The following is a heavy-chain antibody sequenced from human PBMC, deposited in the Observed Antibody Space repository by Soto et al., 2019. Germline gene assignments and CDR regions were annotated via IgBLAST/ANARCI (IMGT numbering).Heavy chain of an antibody. CDR1: GGAISGGTYY. Sequence: QVQLQESGPGLVKPSQTLSLTCTVSGGAISGGTYYWSWIRQPPGQGLEWIGYIYFSGSTYYNPSLKSRVIISVATSKNQFSLRLSSVTAADTAVYYCARGDWPTQMDVWGQGTTVTVSS. D-gene: IGHD2-21*01. CDR2: IYFSGST. V-gene: IGHV4-31*03. J-gene: IGHJ6*02. CDR3: ARGDWPTQMDV.